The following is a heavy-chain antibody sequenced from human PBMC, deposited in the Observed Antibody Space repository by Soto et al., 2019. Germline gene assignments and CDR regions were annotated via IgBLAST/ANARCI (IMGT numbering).Heavy chain of an antibody. CDR2: IRSKGYGGTT. Sequence: GGSLRLSCTGSGFTFGDFGMSWFRQAPGKGLEWLSFIRSKGYGGTTESAASVRGRFITSRDDSKSIAYLQMNSLKTEDTAVYYCASLTSWSQEYYYGMDVWGQGTAVTVSS. CDR1: GFTFGDFG. J-gene: IGHJ6*02. V-gene: IGHV3-49*03. D-gene: IGHD2-2*01. CDR3: ASLTSWSQEYYYGMDV.